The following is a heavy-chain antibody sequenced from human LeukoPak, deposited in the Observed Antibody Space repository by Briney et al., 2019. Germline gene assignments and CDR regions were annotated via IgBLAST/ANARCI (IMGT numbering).Heavy chain of an antibody. CDR1: GLTFSRFG. Sequence: GRSLRLSCAASGLTFSRFGMHWVRQAPGKGLDWVALISHDGSQRYYTDSVRGRFTISRDNSKNTLYLQMDSLRAEDTAVYYCAKGLNRNGGALAYWGQGTLVTVSS. CDR3: AKGLNRNGGALAY. J-gene: IGHJ4*02. CDR2: ISHDGSQR. D-gene: IGHD3-16*01. V-gene: IGHV3-30*18.